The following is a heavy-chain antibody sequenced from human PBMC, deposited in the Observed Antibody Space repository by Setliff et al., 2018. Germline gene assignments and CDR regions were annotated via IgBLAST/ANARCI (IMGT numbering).Heavy chain of an antibody. D-gene: IGHD5-18*01. J-gene: IGHJ6*03. Sequence: VASVKVSCKASGGTFSSYGVTWVRQAPGQGLEWMGGTIPIFGSTNYAQQFQGRVTIITDESTSTAYMELTSLRTEDTAVYYCAREGVDTRSSTDYRYYMDVWGKGTTVTVSS. CDR1: GGTFSSYG. V-gene: IGHV1-69*05. CDR3: AREGVDTRSSTDYRYYMDV. CDR2: TIPIFGST.